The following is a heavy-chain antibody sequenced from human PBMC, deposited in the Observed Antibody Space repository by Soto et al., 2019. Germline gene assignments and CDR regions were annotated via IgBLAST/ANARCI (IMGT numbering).Heavy chain of an antibody. J-gene: IGHJ5*02. CDR3: ARGRVAAAGTGWFDP. CDR2: INAGNGNT. D-gene: IGHD6-13*01. CDR1: GYTFTSYA. V-gene: IGHV1-3*01. Sequence: QVQLVQSGAEVKKPGASVKVSCKASGYTFTSYAMHWVRQAPGQRLEWMGWINAGNGNTKYSQKFQGRVTITRDTSASTAYMELSSLRSEDTAVYYCARGRVAAAGTGWFDPWGQGTLVTVSS.